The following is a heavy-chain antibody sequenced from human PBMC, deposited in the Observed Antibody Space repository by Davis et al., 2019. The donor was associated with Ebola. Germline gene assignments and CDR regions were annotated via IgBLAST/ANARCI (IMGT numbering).Heavy chain of an antibody. CDR2: ISSSSSYI. CDR3: AREGAMVSPADYYYYMDV. CDR1: GFTFSSYS. V-gene: IGHV3-21*01. D-gene: IGHD5-18*01. J-gene: IGHJ6*03. Sequence: GESLKLSCAASGFTFSSYSMNWVRQAPGKGLEWVSSISSSSSYIYYADSVKGRFTISRDNAKNSLYLQMNSLRAEDTAVYYCAREGAMVSPADYYYYMDVWGKGTTVTVSS.